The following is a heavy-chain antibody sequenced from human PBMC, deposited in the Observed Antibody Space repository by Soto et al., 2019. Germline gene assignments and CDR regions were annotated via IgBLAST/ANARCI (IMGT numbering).Heavy chain of an antibody. CDR2: IYSGGST. CDR1: GFTVSSNY. V-gene: IGHV3-53*04. Sequence: PGGSLRLSCAASGFTVSSNYMSWVRQAPGKGLEWVSVIYSGGSTYYADSVKGRFTISRHNSKNTLYLQMNSLRAEDTAVYYCARKGNCGGDCPDPHNIYYYYGMDVWGQGTTVTVSS. CDR3: ARKGNCGGDCPDPHNIYYYYGMDV. J-gene: IGHJ6*02. D-gene: IGHD2-21*02.